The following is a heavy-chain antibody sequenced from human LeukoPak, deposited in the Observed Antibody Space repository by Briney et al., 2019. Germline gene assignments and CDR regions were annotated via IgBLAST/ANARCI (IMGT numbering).Heavy chain of an antibody. D-gene: IGHD6-13*01. V-gene: IGHV4-34*01. CDR3: ARIRIAAAQSFDY. CDR1: GGSFSGYY. CDR2: INHSGST. Sequence: SETLSLTCAVYGGSFSGYYWSWIRQPPGKGLEWIGEINHSGSTNYNPSLKSRVTISVDTSKNQFSLKLSSVTAADTAVYYCARIRIAAAQSFDYWGQGTLVTVSS. J-gene: IGHJ4*02.